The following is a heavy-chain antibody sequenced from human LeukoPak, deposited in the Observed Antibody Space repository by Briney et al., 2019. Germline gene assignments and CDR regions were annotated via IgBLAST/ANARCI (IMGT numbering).Heavy chain of an antibody. J-gene: IGHJ4*02. V-gene: IGHV3-74*01. Sequence: GGSLRLSCAASGFTFSSSWMHWVRQAPGKGLVWVSRINSDGRSTSYADSVKGRFTISRDNAKNTLYLQMNSLRAEDTAVYYCARERGIYLYYFDYWGPGTLVT. CDR2: INSDGRST. D-gene: IGHD1-26*01. CDR3: ARERGIYLYYFDY. CDR1: GFTFSSSW.